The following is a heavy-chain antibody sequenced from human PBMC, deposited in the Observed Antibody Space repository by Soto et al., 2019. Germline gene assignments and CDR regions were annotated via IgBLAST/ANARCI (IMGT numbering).Heavy chain of an antibody. CDR3: ARLFPEDIVLVPAAEPLTTVSKRVWSNFDY. CDR2: ISYDGSNK. Sequence: GGSLRLSCAASGFTFSSYAMHWVRQAPGKGLEWVAVISYDGSNKYYADSVKGRFTISRDNSKNTLYLQMNSLRAEDTAMYYCARLFPEDIVLVPAAEPLTTVSKRVWSNFDYWGQGTLVTVSS. D-gene: IGHD2-2*01. J-gene: IGHJ4*02. CDR1: GFTFSSYA. V-gene: IGHV3-30-3*01.